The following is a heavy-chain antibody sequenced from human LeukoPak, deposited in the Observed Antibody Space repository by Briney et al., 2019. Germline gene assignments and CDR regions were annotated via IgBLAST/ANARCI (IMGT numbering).Heavy chain of an antibody. D-gene: IGHD1-1*01. CDR3: AKFSVEFYYYYMDV. V-gene: IGHV3-23*01. J-gene: IGHJ6*03. CDR2: ISGSGGST. CDR1: GFTFSSYA. Sequence: GGSLRLSCAASGFTFSSYAMGWVRQAPGKGLEWVSAISGSGGSTYYADSVKGRFTISRDNSKNTLYLQMNSLRAEDTAVYYCAKFSVEFYYYYMDVWGKGTTVTVS.